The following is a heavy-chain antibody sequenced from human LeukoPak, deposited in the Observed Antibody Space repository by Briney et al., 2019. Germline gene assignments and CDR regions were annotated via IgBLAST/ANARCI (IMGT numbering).Heavy chain of an antibody. CDR2: ISSTSSYM. D-gene: IGHD3-10*01. Sequence: GGSLRLSGAASGFTFSNYNFYWVRQAPGKGLEWVSSISSTSSYMYYADSVKGRFTISSDNAKHSLYLHMNSLRAEDTALYYCARALWSGPVYYGMDVWGQGTTVTVSS. V-gene: IGHV3-21*06. J-gene: IGHJ6*02. CDR3: ARALWSGPVYYGMDV. CDR1: GFTFSNYN.